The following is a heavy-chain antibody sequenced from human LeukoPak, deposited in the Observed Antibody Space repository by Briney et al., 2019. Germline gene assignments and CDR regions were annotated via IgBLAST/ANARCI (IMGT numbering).Heavy chain of an antibody. CDR1: GFTFSSYA. J-gene: IGHJ4*02. CDR3: AKDSVILTGYPYYFDY. D-gene: IGHD3-9*01. V-gene: IGHV3-23*01. CDR2: ISGSGGST. Sequence: GGSLRLSCAASGFTFSSYAMSWVRQAPGTGLEWVSAISGSGGSTYYADSVKGRFTISRDNSKNTLYLQMNSLRAEDTAVYYCAKDSVILTGYPYYFDYWGQGTLVTVSS.